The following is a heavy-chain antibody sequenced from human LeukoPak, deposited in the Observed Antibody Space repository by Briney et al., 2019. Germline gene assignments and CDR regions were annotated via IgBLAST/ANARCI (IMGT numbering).Heavy chain of an antibody. CDR1: GFTFSSYA. D-gene: IGHD3/OR15-3a*01. CDR3: AKGWTMFDS. Sequence: GGSLRLSCAASGFTFSSYAMSWVRQAPGKGLEWVSSVSHDGRNTHYADSVKGRFTVSRDNSKNALSVQMNSLRAEDAALYYCAKGWTMFDSWGQGILVTVSS. J-gene: IGHJ5*01. V-gene: IGHV3-23*01. CDR2: VSHDGRNT.